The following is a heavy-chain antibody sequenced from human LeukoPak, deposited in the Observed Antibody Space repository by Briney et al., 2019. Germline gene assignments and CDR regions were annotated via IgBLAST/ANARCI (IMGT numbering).Heavy chain of an antibody. D-gene: IGHD3-10*01. J-gene: IGHJ3*02. CDR3: ARVFYMVRGVIIPNDAFDI. Sequence: GRSLRLSCAASGFTFSSYGMHWVRQAPGKGLEWVAVIWYDGSNKYYADSVKGRFTISRDNPKNTLYLQMNSLRAEDTAVYYCARVFYMVRGVIIPNDAFDIWGQGTMVTVSS. V-gene: IGHV3-33*01. CDR2: IWYDGSNK. CDR1: GFTFSSYG.